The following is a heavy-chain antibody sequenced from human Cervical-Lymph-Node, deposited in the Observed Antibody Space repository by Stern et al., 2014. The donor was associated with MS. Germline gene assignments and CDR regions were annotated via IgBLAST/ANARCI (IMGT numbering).Heavy chain of an antibody. V-gene: IGHV3-48*02. CDR3: ARVDYGDSYIDY. D-gene: IGHD4-17*01. J-gene: IGHJ4*02. CDR2: ISGSSSAT. Sequence: EVQLVESGGGLVQPGGSLRLSCAASGFTFRSYSMDWVRQAPGKGLEWVSYISGSSSATYYADSVKGRFTISRDNAKNSLYLQMNSLRDEDTAVYSCARVDYGDSYIDYWGQGTLVPVSS. CDR1: GFTFRSYS.